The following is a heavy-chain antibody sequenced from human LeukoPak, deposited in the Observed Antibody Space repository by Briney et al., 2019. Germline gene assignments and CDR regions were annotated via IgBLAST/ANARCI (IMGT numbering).Heavy chain of an antibody. Sequence: ASVNVSCKASGYTFTRYGISWVRQAPGQGLEGMGWISAYNGNTNYAQKLQGRVTMTTDTSPSTAYMELRSLRSDDTAVYYCARGEGPYSGYDSWGQGTLVTVSS. CDR2: ISAYNGNT. CDR1: GYTFTRYG. D-gene: IGHD5-12*01. CDR3: ARGEGPYSGYDS. J-gene: IGHJ4*02. V-gene: IGHV1-18*01.